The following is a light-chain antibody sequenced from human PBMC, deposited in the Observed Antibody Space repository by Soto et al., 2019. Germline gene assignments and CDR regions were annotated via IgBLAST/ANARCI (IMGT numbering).Light chain of an antibody. Sequence: QSVLTQPPSASGTPGQRVTISCSGSSSNIGNNDAFWYQQLPGTAPKLLIYRSNQRPSGVPDSFSGSKSGNSASLAISGLRSEDEADYYCASWDYSLSGVLFGGGTKLTVL. CDR3: ASWDYSLSGVL. CDR2: RSN. V-gene: IGLV1-47*01. CDR1: SSNIGNND. J-gene: IGLJ2*01.